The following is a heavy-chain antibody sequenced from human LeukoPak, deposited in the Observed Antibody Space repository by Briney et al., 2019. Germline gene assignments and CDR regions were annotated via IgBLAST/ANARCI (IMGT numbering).Heavy chain of an antibody. CDR3: ASRYYYGSGSSTHYYGMDV. Sequence: ASEKVSCKPSVYTFTSYDINWVRQATGQGLAWMGWMNPNSGNTGYAQKFQGRVTMTRNTSISTAYMELSSLRSEDTAVYYCASRYYYGSGSSTHYYGMDVWGQGTTVTVSS. D-gene: IGHD3-10*01. V-gene: IGHV1-8*01. CDR1: VYTFTSYD. CDR2: MNPNSGNT. J-gene: IGHJ6*02.